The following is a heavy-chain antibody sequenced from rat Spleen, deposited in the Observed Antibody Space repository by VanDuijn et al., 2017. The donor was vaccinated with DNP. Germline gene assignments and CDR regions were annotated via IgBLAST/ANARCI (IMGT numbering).Heavy chain of an antibody. CDR1: GYSLTTYS. J-gene: IGHJ3*01. CDR3: TSDSLNSSSFVY. CDR2: MWYDGDT. D-gene: IGHD1-2*01. V-gene: IGHV2-63*01. Sequence: VQLKESGPGLAQPSQTLSLTCTVSGYSLTTYSVSWVHQPSGKGPEWMGKMWYDGDTAYNSALKSRLSISRDTSKSQVFLKMNSLQTDDTGTYYCTSDSLNSSSFVYWGQGSLVTVSS.